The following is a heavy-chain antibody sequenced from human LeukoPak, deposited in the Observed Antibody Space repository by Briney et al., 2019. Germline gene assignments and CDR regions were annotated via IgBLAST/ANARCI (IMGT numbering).Heavy chain of an antibody. Sequence: ASVKVSCKASGYTFTSYGISWVRLAPGQGLEWMGWISAYSDNTYYAQKLQGRVTMTTDTSTSTAYMELRSLRSDDTAVYYCARDSVAYCGGDCYSRTADYWGQGTLVTVSS. V-gene: IGHV1-18*01. D-gene: IGHD2-21*02. CDR2: ISAYSDNT. CDR1: GYTFTSYG. J-gene: IGHJ4*02. CDR3: ARDSVAYCGGDCYSRTADY.